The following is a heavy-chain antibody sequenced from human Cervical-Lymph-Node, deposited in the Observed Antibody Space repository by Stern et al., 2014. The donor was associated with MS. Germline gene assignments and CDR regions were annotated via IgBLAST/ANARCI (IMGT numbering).Heavy chain of an antibody. Sequence: EVQLVESGGGLAKPGGSLRLSCAASGFTFSNAHMNWVRQAPGMGLQWVSCISTGGNYIFYADSVKGRFTISRDNAKGTVDLQMDSLRGDDTAVYYCTKGYAHLDVWGQGTTVTVSS. CDR3: TKGYAHLDV. J-gene: IGHJ6*02. D-gene: IGHD5-12*01. CDR2: ISTGGNYI. CDR1: GFTFSNAH. V-gene: IGHV3-21*01.